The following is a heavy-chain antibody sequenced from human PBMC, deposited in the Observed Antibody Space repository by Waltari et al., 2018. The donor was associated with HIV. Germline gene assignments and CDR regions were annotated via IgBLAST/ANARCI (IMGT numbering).Heavy chain of an antibody. V-gene: IGHV4-34*01. CDR1: GGSFSGYY. Sequence: QVQLQQWGAGLLKPSETLSLTCAVYGGSFSGYYWSWIRQPPGKGLGWIGEINHSGSTNYNPSLKSRVTISVDTSKNQFSLKLSSVTAADTAVYYCARRPGVVPAETDIAAAGTFDYWGQGTLVTVSS. CDR2: INHSGST. J-gene: IGHJ4*02. CDR3: ARRPGVVPAETDIAAAGTFDY. D-gene: IGHD6-13*01.